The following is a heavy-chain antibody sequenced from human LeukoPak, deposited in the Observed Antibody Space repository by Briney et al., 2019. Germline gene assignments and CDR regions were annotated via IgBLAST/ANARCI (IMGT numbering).Heavy chain of an antibody. D-gene: IGHD4-23*01. J-gene: IGHJ5*02. V-gene: IGHV4-59*01. CDR1: GGSISSYY. CDR2: IYYSGST. Sequence: SETLSLTCTVSGGSISSYYWSWIRQPPGKGLECIGYIYYSGSTNYNPSLKSRVTISVDTSKNQFSLKLSSVTAADTAVYYCARDNSVEDTAWWFDPWGQGTLVTVSS. CDR3: ARDNSVEDTAWWFDP.